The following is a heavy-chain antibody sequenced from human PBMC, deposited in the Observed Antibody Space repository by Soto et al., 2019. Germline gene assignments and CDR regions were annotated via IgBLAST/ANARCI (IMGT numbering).Heavy chain of an antibody. J-gene: IGHJ4*02. CDR2: IYYSGST. V-gene: IGHV4-59*01. CDR3: AREFYDSSGSKDRYFDY. D-gene: IGHD3-22*01. CDR1: GGSISSYY. Sequence: PSETLSLTCTVSGGSISSYYWSWIRQPPGKGLEWIGYIYYSGSTNYNPSLKSRVTISVDTSKNQFSLKLSSVTAADTAVYYCAREFYDSSGSKDRYFDYGGQGTLVTVS.